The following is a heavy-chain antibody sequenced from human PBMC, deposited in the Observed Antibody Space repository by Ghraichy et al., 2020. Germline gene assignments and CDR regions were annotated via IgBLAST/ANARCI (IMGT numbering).Heavy chain of an antibody. J-gene: IGHJ6*02. D-gene: IGHD3/OR15-3a*01. CDR2: ISPHKGTT. CDR3: ARDIWSGTVHDYFPMDV. CDR1: GYTFLNYG. V-gene: IGHV1-18*04. Sequence: ASVKVSCKASGYTFLNYGITWVRQAPGQGLEWLGWISPHKGTTNYAKNFQGRVTMTTDTSTSTAYIELMSLRSDDAAVYYCARDIWSGTVHDYFPMDVWGQGTAVTVSS.